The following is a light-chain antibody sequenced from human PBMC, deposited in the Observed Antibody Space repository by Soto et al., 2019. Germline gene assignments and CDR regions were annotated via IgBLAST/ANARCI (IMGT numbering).Light chain of an antibody. CDR1: QSLIYSNGKTY. Sequence: VVLTQSPLSLPVTLGQPASISCRSSQSLIYSNGKTYLNWYQQRPGRSPRRLIYQVSIRDSGVPDRFSGSGSGSGTDFKLKISRVEAEDVGVYYCMEGTPSVGQGTKVDIX. J-gene: IGKJ1*01. CDR2: QVS. V-gene: IGKV2-30*01. CDR3: MEGTPS.